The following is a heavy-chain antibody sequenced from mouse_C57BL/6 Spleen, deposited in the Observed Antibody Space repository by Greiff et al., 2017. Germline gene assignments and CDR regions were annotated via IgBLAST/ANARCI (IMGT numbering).Heavy chain of an antibody. CDR3: TADYGSSSSYWYFDV. Sequence: EVQLQQSGGGLVQPGGSMKLSCVASGFTFSNYWMNWVRQSPEKGLEWVAQIRLKSDNYATHYAESVKGRFTISRDDSKSSVYLQMNNLRAEDTGIYYCTADYGSSSSYWYFDVWGTGTTVTVSS. CDR1: GFTFSNYW. CDR2: IRLKSDNYAT. V-gene: IGHV6-3*01. J-gene: IGHJ1*03. D-gene: IGHD1-1*01.